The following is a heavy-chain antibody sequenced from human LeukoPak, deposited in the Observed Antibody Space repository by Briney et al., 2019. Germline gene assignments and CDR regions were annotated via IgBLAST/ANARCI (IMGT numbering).Heavy chain of an antibody. Sequence: GGSLRLSCAASGFTFSDYYMSWIRQAPGKGLEWVSYISSSGSTIYYADSVKGRFTISRDNSKNTLYLQMNSLRAEDTAVYYCANGIAVAGLTEVYYYYGMDVWGQGTTVTVSS. CDR2: ISSSGSTI. CDR3: ANGIAVAGLTEVYYYYGMDV. V-gene: IGHV3-11*01. J-gene: IGHJ6*02. D-gene: IGHD6-19*01. CDR1: GFTFSDYY.